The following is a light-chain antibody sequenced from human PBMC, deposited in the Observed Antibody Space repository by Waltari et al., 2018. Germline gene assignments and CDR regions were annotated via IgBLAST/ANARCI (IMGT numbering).Light chain of an antibody. CDR2: LDS. V-gene: IGLV3-1*01. Sequence: SFDLTQPPSVSVSPGQTLSIACSSGDDLGAKNVCWYQQRPGQSPILVIFLDSVRPSGIPGRFSGSKSGNTATLTISETQPVDEAEYYCQAWDTITVVFGGGTKVTVL. CDR1: DLGAKN. J-gene: IGLJ2*01. CDR3: QAWDTITVV.